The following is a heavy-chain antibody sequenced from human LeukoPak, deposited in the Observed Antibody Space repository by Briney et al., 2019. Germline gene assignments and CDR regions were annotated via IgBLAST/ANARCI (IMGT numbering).Heavy chain of an antibody. CDR3: ARHHTSSKPIDY. D-gene: IGHD3-16*01. CDR2: VYSTGHT. CDR1: GDSLYY. V-gene: IGHV4-39*01. J-gene: IGHJ4*02. Sequence: SETQSLTCTVSGDSLYYWGWIRQPPGKGLEWIGSVYSTGHTNYNLSLKSRVTMSIDTSKDQLSLKLTSVTAADTAMYYCARHHTSSKPIDYWGQGTLVTVSS.